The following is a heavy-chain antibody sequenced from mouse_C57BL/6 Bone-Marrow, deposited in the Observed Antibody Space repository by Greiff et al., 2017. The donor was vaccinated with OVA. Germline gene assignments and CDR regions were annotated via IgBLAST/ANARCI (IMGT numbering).Heavy chain of an antibody. J-gene: IGHJ1*03. Sequence: QVQLQQSGAELARPGASVKMSCKASGYTFTSYTMHRVKQRPGQGLEWIGYINPSSGYTKYNQKFKDKATLTADKSSSTAYMQLSSLTSEDSAVYYCARSGWLLGGYFDVWGTGTTVTVSS. CDR3: ARSGWLLGGYFDV. D-gene: IGHD2-3*01. CDR2: INPSSGYT. V-gene: IGHV1-4*01. CDR1: GYTFTSYT.